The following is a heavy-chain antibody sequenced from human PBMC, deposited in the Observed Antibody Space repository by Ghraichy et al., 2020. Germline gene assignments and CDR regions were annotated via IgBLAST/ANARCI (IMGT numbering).Heavy chain of an antibody. CDR2: VSYSGST. CDR3: ATNLRGGVNWFDP. Sequence: SETLSLTCTVSGGSISSYSWSWIRQPPGKGLEWIGYVSYSGSTNYNPSLKSRVTISLDTSKNQFSLKLSSVTAADTAVYYCATNLRGGVNWFDPSGQGTLVIVSS. J-gene: IGHJ5*02. V-gene: IGHV4-59*03. CDR1: GGSISSYS. D-gene: IGHD3-10*01.